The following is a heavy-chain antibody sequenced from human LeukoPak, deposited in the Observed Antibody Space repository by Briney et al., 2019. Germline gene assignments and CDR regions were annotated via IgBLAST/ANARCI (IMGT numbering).Heavy chain of an antibody. CDR1: GFTFSNYW. V-gene: IGHV3-7*01. J-gene: IGHJ6*02. CDR2: IKQDGSEK. D-gene: IGHD3-16*01. CDR3: ARVPYQYYYYGMDV. Sequence: GGSLRLSCAASGFTFSNYWMTWVRQAPGKGLEWVANIKQDGSEKYYVDSVKGRSTISRDNAKNSLYLQMNSLRAEDTAVYYCARVPYQYYYYGMDVWGQGTTVTVSS.